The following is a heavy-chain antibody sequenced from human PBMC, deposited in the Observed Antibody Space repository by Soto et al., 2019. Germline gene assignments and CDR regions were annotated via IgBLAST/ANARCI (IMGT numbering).Heavy chain of an antibody. J-gene: IGHJ3*02. V-gene: IGHV1-24*01. D-gene: IGHD3-22*01. CDR1: GYTLTELS. CDR3: AATMIVVVITGAFDI. Sequence: ASVKVSCKVSGYTLTELSMHWVRQAPGKGLEWMGGFDPEDGETIYAQKFQGRVTMTEDTSTDTAYMELSSLRSEDTAAYYCAATMIVVVITGAFDIWGQGTMVTVSS. CDR2: FDPEDGET.